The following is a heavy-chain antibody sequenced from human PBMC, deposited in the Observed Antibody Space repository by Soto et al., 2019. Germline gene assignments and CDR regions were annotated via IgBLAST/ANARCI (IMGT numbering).Heavy chain of an antibody. CDR3: ASHVLLWFGELPSAFDI. Sequence: GESLKISCKGSGYSFSSYWIGWVRQMPGKGLEWMGIIYPGDSDTRYSPSFQGQVTISADKSISTAYLQWSSLKASDTAMYYCASHVLLWFGELPSAFDIWGQGTMVNVSS. J-gene: IGHJ3*02. CDR2: IYPGDSDT. D-gene: IGHD3-10*01. V-gene: IGHV5-51*01. CDR1: GYSFSSYW.